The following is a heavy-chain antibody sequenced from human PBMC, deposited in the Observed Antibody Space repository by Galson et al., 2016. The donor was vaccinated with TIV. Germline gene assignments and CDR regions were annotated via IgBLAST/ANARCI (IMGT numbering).Heavy chain of an antibody. CDR3: SRGRRDYGDYELGGPVVDWYLDL. J-gene: IGHJ2*01. Sequence: LVKPSETLSLTCAVSGGSFSDYYCTWIRQPPGKGLEWIGEINQSGSTNYNPSLKSRVTVSVDTSKNQFSLKLNSVTAADTAVYYCSRGRRDYGDYELGGPVVDWYLDLWGRGTLVTVSS. CDR1: GGSFSDYY. D-gene: IGHD4-17*01. V-gene: IGHV4-34*01. CDR2: INQSGST.